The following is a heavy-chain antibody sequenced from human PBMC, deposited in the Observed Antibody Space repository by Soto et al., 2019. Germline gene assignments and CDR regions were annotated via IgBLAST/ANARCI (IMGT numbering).Heavy chain of an antibody. D-gene: IGHD2-2*01. CDR3: ASQYCSSTSCYYSRRYNWFDP. J-gene: IGHJ5*02. CDR2: IFHSGTT. Sequence: SETLSLTCTVSGGSISSHYWIWIRQPPGKGLEWIGYIFHSGTTNYNPSLKNRVTISIGTSKNQFSLKLSSVTAADTAVYYCASQYCSSTSCYYSRRYNWFDPWGQGTLVTVSS. V-gene: IGHV4-59*11. CDR1: GGSISSHY.